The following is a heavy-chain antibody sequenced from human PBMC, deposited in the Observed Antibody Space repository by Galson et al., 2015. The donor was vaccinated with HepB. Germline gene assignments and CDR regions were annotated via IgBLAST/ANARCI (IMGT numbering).Heavy chain of an antibody. CDR2: ISGSGGIT. V-gene: IGHV3-23*01. J-gene: IGHJ4*02. D-gene: IGHD3-22*01. Sequence: SLRLSCAASGFTFSSYAMKWVRQAPGKGLEWVSSISGSGGITDYAASVKGRFTISRDNSKNTLYLQMNSLRAEDTAVYYCAKEANYYDSSAYYSVPYFDYWGQGTLVTVSS. CDR3: AKEANYYDSSAYYSVPYFDY. CDR1: GFTFSSYA.